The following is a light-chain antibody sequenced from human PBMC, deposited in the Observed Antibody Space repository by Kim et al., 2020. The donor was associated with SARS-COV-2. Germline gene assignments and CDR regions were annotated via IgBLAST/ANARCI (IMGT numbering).Light chain of an antibody. CDR1: SSDVGSHNY. J-gene: IGLJ2*01. CDR2: EVS. V-gene: IGLV2-8*01. CDR3: SSYAGNDIVL. Sequence: QSVLTQPPSASGSPGQSVSIACTGTSSDVGSHNYVSWYQQHPGKAPKLLIYEVSQRPSGVPDRFSGSKSGNMASLTVSGLQAEDEADYYCSSYAGNDIVLFGGGTQLTVL.